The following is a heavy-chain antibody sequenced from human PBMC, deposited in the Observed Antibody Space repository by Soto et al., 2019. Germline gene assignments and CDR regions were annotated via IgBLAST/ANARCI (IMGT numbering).Heavy chain of an antibody. CDR1: GPTFSTYG. V-gene: IGHV3-21*01. CDR2: ITSSGSYI. CDR3: ARDESAGSSTSN. J-gene: IGHJ4*02. D-gene: IGHD2-2*01. Sequence: DVQLVESGGGLVKPGGSLRLSCVASGPTFSTYGMNWIRQTPGKGLEWVSSITSSGSYIHYADSVQGRFTVSRDNAKNSMCLQMNSLRVEDTAVYFCARDESAGSSTSNWGQGTLVTVSS.